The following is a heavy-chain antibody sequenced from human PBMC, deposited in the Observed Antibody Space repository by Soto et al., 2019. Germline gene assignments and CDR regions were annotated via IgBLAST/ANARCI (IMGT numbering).Heavy chain of an antibody. CDR1: GFTFSSYW. CDR3: AKEDPRDIVLMVYATDY. V-gene: IGHV3-7*05. Sequence: GGSLRLSCAASGFTFSSYWMSWVRQAPGKGLEWVANIKQDGSEKYYVDSVKGRFTISRDNSKNTLYLQMNSLRAEDTAVYYCAKEDPRDIVLMVYATDYWGQGTLVTVSS. CDR2: IKQDGSEK. J-gene: IGHJ4*02. D-gene: IGHD2-8*01.